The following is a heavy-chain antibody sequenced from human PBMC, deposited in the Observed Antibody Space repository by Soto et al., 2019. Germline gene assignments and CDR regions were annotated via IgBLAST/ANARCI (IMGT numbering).Heavy chain of an antibody. CDR2: INAGNGNT. CDR3: ARDPSYYGMDV. V-gene: IGHV1-3*01. Sequence: ASVKVSCKASGYTFTSYGISWVRQAPGQRLEWMGWINAGNGNTKYSQKFQGRVTITRDTSASTAYMELSSLSSEDTAVYYCARDPSYYGMDVWGQGTTVTVSS. J-gene: IGHJ6*02. CDR1: GYTFTSYG.